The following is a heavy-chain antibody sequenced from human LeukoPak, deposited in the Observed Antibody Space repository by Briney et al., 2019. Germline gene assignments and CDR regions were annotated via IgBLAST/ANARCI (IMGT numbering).Heavy chain of an antibody. CDR2: INPNSGDT. J-gene: IGHJ4*02. D-gene: IGHD2-2*01. CDR1: GYTFTGYH. V-gene: IGHV1-2*06. CDR3: ARDYCSSTSCLFDY. Sequence: ASVKVSCRASGYTFTGYHIHWVRQAPGQGLEWMGRINPNSGDTNYAQKFQGRVTMTRDTSISTAYMELSRLRSDDTAVYYCARDYCSSTSCLFDYWGQGTLVTVSS.